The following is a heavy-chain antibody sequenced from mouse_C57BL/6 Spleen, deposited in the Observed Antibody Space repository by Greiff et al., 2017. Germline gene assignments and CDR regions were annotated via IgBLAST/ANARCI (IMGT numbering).Heavy chain of an antibody. D-gene: IGHD1-1*01. CDR1: GFNIKDDY. V-gene: IGHV14-4*01. J-gene: IGHJ3*01. CDR3: TSITTVVEGFAY. Sequence: EVMLVESGAELVRPGASVKLSCTASGFNIKDDYMHWVKQRPEQGLEWIGWIDPENGDTEYASKFQGKAPITADTSSNTAYLQLSSLTSEDTAVYYCTSITTVVEGFAYWGQGTLVTVSA. CDR2: IDPENGDT.